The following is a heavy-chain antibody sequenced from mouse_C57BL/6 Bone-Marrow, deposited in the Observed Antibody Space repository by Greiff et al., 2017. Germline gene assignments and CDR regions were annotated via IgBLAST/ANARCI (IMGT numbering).Heavy chain of an antibody. CDR1: GFTFSDYG. Sequence: EVQRVESGGGLVKPGGSLKLSCAASGFTFSDYGMHWVRQAPEKGLEWVAYISSGSSTIYYADTVKGRFTISRDNAKNTLFLQMTSLRSEDTAMYYCARGGLPRYWYFDVWGTGTTVTVSS. CDR2: ISSGSSTI. V-gene: IGHV5-17*01. CDR3: ARGGLPRYWYFDV. D-gene: IGHD3-3*01. J-gene: IGHJ1*03.